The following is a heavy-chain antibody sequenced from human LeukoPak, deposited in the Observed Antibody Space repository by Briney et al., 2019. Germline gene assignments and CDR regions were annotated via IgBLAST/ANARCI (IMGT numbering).Heavy chain of an antibody. CDR3: ASGGNYYYCYGRDV. V-gene: IGHV4-34*01. CDR2: INHSGST. Sequence: SETLSLTCAVYGGSFSGYYWSWIRQPPGKGLEWIGEINHSGSTNYNPSLKSRVTISVDTSKNQFSLKLSSVTAADTAVYYCASGGNYYYCYGRDVWGQGTTVTVSS. CDR1: GGSFSGYY. J-gene: IGHJ6*02. D-gene: IGHD4-23*01.